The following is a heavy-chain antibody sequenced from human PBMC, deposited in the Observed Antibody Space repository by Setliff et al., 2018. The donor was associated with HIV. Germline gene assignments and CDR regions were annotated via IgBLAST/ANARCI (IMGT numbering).Heavy chain of an antibody. D-gene: IGHD2-15*01. Sequence: ASVKVSCKASGYSFTNYGISWVRQAPGQGLEWMGWISSYNDNTNYALNLQGRVTMTTDTSTSTAYMELRSLRSDDTAVYYCARDDVGYCSGGSCYHLFGNFDIWGQGTVVTVS. CDR1: GYSFTNYG. V-gene: IGHV1-18*01. J-gene: IGHJ3*02. CDR2: ISSYNDNT. CDR3: ARDDVGYCSGGSCYHLFGNFDI.